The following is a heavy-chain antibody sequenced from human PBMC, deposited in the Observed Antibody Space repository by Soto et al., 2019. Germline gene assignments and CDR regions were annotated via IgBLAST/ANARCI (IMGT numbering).Heavy chain of an antibody. J-gene: IGHJ4*02. CDR1: GFTFSSYG. CDR2: IWYDGSNK. CDR3: ARALQMFDGSGSYLYYFDY. D-gene: IGHD3-10*01. Sequence: GGSLRLSCAASGFTFSSYGMHWVRQAPGKGLEWVAVIWYDGSNKYYADSVKGRFTISRDNSKNTLYLQMNSLRAEDTAVYYCARALQMFDGSGSYLYYFDYWGQGTLVTVSS. V-gene: IGHV3-33*01.